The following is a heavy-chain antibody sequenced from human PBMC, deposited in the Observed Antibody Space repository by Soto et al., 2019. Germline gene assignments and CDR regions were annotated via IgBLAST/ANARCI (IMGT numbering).Heavy chain of an antibody. J-gene: IGHJ2*01. Sequence: GKGLEWVSAICGNGGSTYYADSVKGRFTISRDNSKNRVYLQMGSLRLEDMFFFQAEDGIRDVRSVSAFLLNRSSDL. CDR2: ICGNGGST. CDR3: EDGIRDVRSVSAFLLNRSSDL. D-gene: IGHD3-10*02. V-gene: IGHV3-23*01.